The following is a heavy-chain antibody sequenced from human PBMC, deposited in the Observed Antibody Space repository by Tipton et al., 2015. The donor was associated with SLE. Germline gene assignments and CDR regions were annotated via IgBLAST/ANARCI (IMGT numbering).Heavy chain of an antibody. J-gene: IGHJ4*02. CDR3: ARVSPEPISGGRVGAFDY. V-gene: IGHV3-48*03. CDR2: ISSSGSTI. CDR1: GFTFSSYE. D-gene: IGHD1-26*01. Sequence: SLRLSCAASGFTFSSYEMNWVRQAPGKGLEWVSYISSSGSTIYYADSVKGRFTISRDNAKNSLYLQMNSLRAEDTAVYYCARVSPEPISGGRVGAFDYWGQGTLVSVSS.